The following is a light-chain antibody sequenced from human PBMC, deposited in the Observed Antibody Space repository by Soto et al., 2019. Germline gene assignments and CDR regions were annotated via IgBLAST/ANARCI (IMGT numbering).Light chain of an antibody. CDR1: QSISSY. J-gene: IGKJ5*01. CDR2: AAS. Sequence: DIQMTQSPASLSASVGDRVTITCRASQSISSYLNWYQQKPGKAPTLLIYAASSLQSGVPSRFSGSGSGTDFTLTISSLQPEDFATYYCQQSYSTPPITFGQGTQLEIK. CDR3: QQSYSTPPIT. V-gene: IGKV1-39*01.